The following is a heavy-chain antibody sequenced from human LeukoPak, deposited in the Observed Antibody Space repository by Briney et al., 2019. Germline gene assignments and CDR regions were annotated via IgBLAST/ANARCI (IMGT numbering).Heavy chain of an antibody. D-gene: IGHD6-19*01. CDR3: TRGPTLIGVAGTWPLDD. CDR2: ISSASAYR. CDR1: GFTFSSYS. V-gene: IGHV3-21*01. J-gene: IGHJ4*02. Sequence: GGSLRLSCAASGFTFSSYSMHWVCQAPGKGLEWVSSISSASAYRYYADSVKGRFTISRDNAKNSLHLQMNGLRAEDSAVYYCTRGPTLIGVAGTWPLDDWGQGTLVTVSS.